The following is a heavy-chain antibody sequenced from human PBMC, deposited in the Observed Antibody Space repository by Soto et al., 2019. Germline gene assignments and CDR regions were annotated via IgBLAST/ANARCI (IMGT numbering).Heavy chain of an antibody. CDR1: GFTFSNYD. CDR3: AKRPASLVCFDY. V-gene: IGHV3-23*01. CDR2: IRGGGGRI. J-gene: IGHJ4*02. Sequence: EVQLLESGGGLVQPGGSLRLSCAASGFTFSNYDMTWFRRAPGRGLEWVSTIRGGGGRIYYADSVKGRFTISRDNSKNTLYMQMNSLRAEDTAVYYCAKRPASLVCFDYWGQGTLVTVSS. D-gene: IGHD2-2*01.